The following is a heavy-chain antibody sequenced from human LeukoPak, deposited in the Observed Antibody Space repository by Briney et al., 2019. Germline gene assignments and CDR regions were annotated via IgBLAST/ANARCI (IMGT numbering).Heavy chain of an antibody. Sequence: ASVKVSCKASGYTFTSYDINWVRQATGQGLEWMGCMNPNSGNTGYAQKFQGRVTMTRNTSISTAYMELSSLRSEDTAVYYCARGGYYYDSSGYYSDAFDIWGQGTMVTVSS. CDR1: GYTFTSYD. CDR3: ARGGYYYDSSGYYSDAFDI. D-gene: IGHD3-22*01. CDR2: MNPNSGNT. V-gene: IGHV1-8*01. J-gene: IGHJ3*02.